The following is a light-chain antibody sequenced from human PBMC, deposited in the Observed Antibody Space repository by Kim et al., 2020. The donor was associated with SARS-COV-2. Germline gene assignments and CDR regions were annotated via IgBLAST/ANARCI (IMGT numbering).Light chain of an antibody. CDR1: QSVSSNS. CDR2: GAS. Sequence: SPGERATLSCRASQSVSSNSLAWYQQSPGQAPRLLIYGASTRAAGIPDRFSGSGSGADFTLTINRLEPEDSAVYYCQQYGDSPRTFGQGTKVDIK. V-gene: IGKV3-20*01. J-gene: IGKJ2*01. CDR3: QQYGDSPRT.